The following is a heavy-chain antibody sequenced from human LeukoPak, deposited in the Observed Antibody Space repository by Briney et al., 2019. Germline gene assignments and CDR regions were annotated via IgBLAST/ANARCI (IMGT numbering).Heavy chain of an antibody. CDR1: GGTFSSYA. Sequence: SVKVSCKASGGTFSSYAISWVRQAPGQGLEWMGGIIPIFGTANYAQKFQGRVTIATDESTSTAYMELSSLRSEDTAVYYCASSGSYGVWYFDYWGQGTLVTVSS. D-gene: IGHD1-26*01. CDR2: IIPIFGTA. CDR3: ASSGSYGVWYFDY. J-gene: IGHJ4*02. V-gene: IGHV1-69*05.